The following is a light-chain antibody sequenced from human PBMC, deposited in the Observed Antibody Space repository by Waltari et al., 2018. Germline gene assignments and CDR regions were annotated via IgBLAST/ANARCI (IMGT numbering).Light chain of an antibody. V-gene: IGLV1-44*01. Sequence: QSVLTQPPSASGTPGQSVTTSCSGGASNIGGNLVNWYQQLPGKAPKLLIYRSDLRPSGVPDRFSGSKSGTSASLAISGLQSEDEADYFCASWDDSLNGHWVFGGGTKVTVL. CDR1: ASNIGGNL. CDR3: ASWDDSLNGHWV. CDR2: RSD. J-gene: IGLJ3*02.